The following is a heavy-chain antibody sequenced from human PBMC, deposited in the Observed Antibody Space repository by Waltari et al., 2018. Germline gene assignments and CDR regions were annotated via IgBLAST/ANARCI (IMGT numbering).Heavy chain of an antibody. V-gene: IGHV4-59*01. CDR1: GGSISSYY. CDR2: IYYSGST. J-gene: IGHJ4*02. Sequence: QVQLQESGPGLVKPSETLSLTCTVSGGSISSYYWSWIRQPQGKGLEWIGYIYYSGSTNYNPSLNSRVTISVDTSKNQFSLKLCSVSAADTAVYYCAGTMSARRLHYFDYWGQGTLVTVSS. CDR3: AGTMSARRLHYFDY. D-gene: IGHD6-6*01.